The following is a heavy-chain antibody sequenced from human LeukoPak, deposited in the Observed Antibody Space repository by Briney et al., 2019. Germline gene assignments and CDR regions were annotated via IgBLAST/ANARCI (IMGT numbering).Heavy chain of an antibody. J-gene: IGHJ4*02. Sequence: GGSLRLSCAASGFTFSSYWMHWVRQAPGKGRVWVSRINSDGSSTIYADSVEGRFTISRDNSKNTLYLQMNSLRAEDTAVYYCARDTYYYDSSGYYPRGYFDYWGQGTLVTVSS. CDR3: ARDTYYYDSSGYYPRGYFDY. D-gene: IGHD3-22*01. V-gene: IGHV3-74*01. CDR2: INSDGSST. CDR1: GFTFSSYW.